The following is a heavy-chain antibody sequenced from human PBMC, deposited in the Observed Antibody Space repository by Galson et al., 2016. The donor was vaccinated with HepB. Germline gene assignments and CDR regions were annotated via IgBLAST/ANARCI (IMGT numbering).Heavy chain of an antibody. V-gene: IGHV3-21*01. CDR3: ARDRVGSSYYMDPFDY. J-gene: IGHJ4*02. Sequence: SLRLSCAASGFTFSSYSMNWVRQAPGKGLEWVSSISSVSSYIYYADSMKGRFTVSRDNAKNSLYLQMHSLRAEDTAVYYCARDRVGSSYYMDPFDYWGQGTPVT. D-gene: IGHD1-26*01. CDR2: ISSVSSYI. CDR1: GFTFSSYS.